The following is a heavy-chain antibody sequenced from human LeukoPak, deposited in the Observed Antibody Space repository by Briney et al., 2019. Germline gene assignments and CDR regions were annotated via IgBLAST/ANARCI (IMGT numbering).Heavy chain of an antibody. V-gene: IGHV3-21*01. Sequence: GGSLRLSCAASGFTFSSYSMTWVRQAPGKGLEWVSSISSSIYIYYADSVKGRFTISRDDAKNSLYLQMNSLRAEDTAVYYCARDYSSSFPRYFDYWGQGTLVTVSS. D-gene: IGHD6-6*01. CDR1: GFTFSSYS. CDR2: ISSSIYI. J-gene: IGHJ4*02. CDR3: ARDYSSSFPRYFDY.